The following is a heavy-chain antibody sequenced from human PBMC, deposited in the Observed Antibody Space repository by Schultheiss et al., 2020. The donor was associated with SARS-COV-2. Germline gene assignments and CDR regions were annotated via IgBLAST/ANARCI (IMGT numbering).Heavy chain of an antibody. V-gene: IGHV1-69*06. CDR2: IIPIFGTA. J-gene: IGHJ6*02. CDR3: TTGGPYYYYAMDV. D-gene: IGHD3-16*01. CDR1: GGTFSSYA. Sequence: SVKVSCKASGGTFSSYAISWVRQAPGQGLEWMGGIIPIFGTANYAQKFQGRVTITADKSTSTAYMELSSLRSEDTAVYFCTTGGPYYYYAMDVWGQGTTVTVSS.